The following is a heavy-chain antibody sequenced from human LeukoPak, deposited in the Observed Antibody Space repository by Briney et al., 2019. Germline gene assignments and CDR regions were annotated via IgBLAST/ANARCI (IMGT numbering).Heavy chain of an antibody. Sequence: SETLSLTCSVSGGPITEYYWSWIRQPPGKGLEWIGYIYHTGSTNYSPSLKSRLTMSVDASRNQFSLKLVSVTAADTAVYYCARDRGTTGYYYLDSRGQGILVTVSS. J-gene: IGHJ4*02. CDR3: ARDRGTTGYYYLDS. D-gene: IGHD1-26*01. CDR2: IYHTGST. V-gene: IGHV4-59*01. CDR1: GGPITEYY.